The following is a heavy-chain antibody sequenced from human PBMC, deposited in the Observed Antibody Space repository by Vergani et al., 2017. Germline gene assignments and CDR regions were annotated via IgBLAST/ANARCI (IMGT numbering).Heavy chain of an antibody. CDR2: INHSGST. Sequence: QVQLQQWGAGLLKPSETLSLTCAVYGGSFSGYYWSWIRQPPGKGLEWIGEINHSGSTNYNPSLKSRVTISVDTSKNQFSLKLSSVIAADTAVYSCARGGRQWLGRTYFDYWGQGTLVTVSS. D-gene: IGHD6-19*01. V-gene: IGHV4-34*01. J-gene: IGHJ4*02. CDR3: ARGGRQWLGRTYFDY. CDR1: GGSFSGYY.